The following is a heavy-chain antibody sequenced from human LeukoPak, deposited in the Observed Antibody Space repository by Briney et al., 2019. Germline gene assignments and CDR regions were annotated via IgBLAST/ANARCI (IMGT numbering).Heavy chain of an antibody. V-gene: IGHV4-39*07. CDR2: IYYSGST. J-gene: IGHJ4*02. Sequence: SETPSLTCIASSGSISSSSYYWGWIRQPPGKGLEWIGSIYYSGSTFYNPSLRSRITISVDTSKNQFSLRLSSVTAADTAVYYCARAPYGDEYYFDYWGQGTLVTVSS. CDR1: SGSISSSSYY. CDR3: ARAPYGDEYYFDY. D-gene: IGHD4-17*01.